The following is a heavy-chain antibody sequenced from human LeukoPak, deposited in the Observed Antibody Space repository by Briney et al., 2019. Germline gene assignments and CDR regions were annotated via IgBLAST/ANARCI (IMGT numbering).Heavy chain of an antibody. D-gene: IGHD1-1*01. V-gene: IGHV3-53*01. CDR2: IRSGGTT. CDR3: AKGNNYQVENYYGMYV. J-gene: IGHJ6*02. CDR1: GFIVSGNY. Sequence: GGSLRLSCAASGFIVSGNYMSWVRQAPGKGLEWVSVIRSGGTTSYADSVKGRFTISRDNSKNTLYLQMKSLRDDDTAIYYCAKGNNYQVENYYGMYVWGQGTTVTVSS.